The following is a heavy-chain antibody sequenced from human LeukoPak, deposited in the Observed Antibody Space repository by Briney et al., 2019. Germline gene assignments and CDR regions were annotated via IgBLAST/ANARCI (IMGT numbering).Heavy chain of an antibody. Sequence: GGSLRLSCAASGFTFSSYSMNWVRQAPGKGLEWVSYISSSSSTIYYADSVKGRFTISRDNAKNSLYLQMNSLRAEDTAVYYCAKDRPLYCSSPFGAFDIWGQGTMVTVSS. CDR3: AKDRPLYCSSPFGAFDI. CDR1: GFTFSSYS. D-gene: IGHD6-13*01. V-gene: IGHV3-48*01. CDR2: ISSSSSTI. J-gene: IGHJ3*02.